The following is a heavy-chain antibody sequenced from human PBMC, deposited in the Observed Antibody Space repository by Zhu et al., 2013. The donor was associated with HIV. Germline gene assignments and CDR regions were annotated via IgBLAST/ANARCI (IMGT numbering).Heavy chain of an antibody. CDR3: ARSATMAGLFGSGWTSMKNYMDV. J-gene: IGHJ6*03. V-gene: IGHV1-69*01. Sequence: QVQLVQSGTEVKKPGSSVKVSCKASGGTFSTYPVNWVRQAPGQGLEWMGGIIPIFRKTNYAQKFQGRVTITADESTNTVYMDLNSLRSEDTALYFCARSATMAGLFGSGWTSMKNYMDVWGKGPRSSSP. CDR2: IIPIFRKT. D-gene: IGHD6-19*01. CDR1: GGTFSTYP.